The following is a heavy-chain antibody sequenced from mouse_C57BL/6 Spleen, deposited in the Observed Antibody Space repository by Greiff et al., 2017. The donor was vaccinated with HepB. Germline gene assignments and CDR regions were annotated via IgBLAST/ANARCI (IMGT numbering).Heavy chain of an antibody. Sequence: VHVKQSGPELVKPGASVKISCKASGYSFTDYNMNWVKQSNGKSLEWIGVINPNYGTTSYNQKFKGKATLTVDQSSSTAYMQLNSLTSEDSAVYYCARSPPVSSYFYAMDYWGQGTSVTVSS. J-gene: IGHJ4*01. CDR1: GYSFTDYN. V-gene: IGHV1-39*01. CDR2: INPNYGTT. CDR3: ARSPPVSSYFYAMDY. D-gene: IGHD1-1*01.